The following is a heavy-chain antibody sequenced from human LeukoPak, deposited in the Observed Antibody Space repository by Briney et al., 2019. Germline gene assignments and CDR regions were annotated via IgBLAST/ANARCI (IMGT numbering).Heavy chain of an antibody. CDR1: GFTFSSYE. J-gene: IGHJ4*02. V-gene: IGHV3-48*03. D-gene: IGHD1-26*01. Sequence: GGSLRLSCAASGFTFSSYEMNWVRQAPGKGLEWVSYISSSGSTIYYADSVKGRFTISRDNAKNLLYLQMNSLRAEDTAVYYCARDPREWAEYYLDYWGQGTVVTVSS. CDR2: ISSSGSTI. CDR3: ARDPREWAEYYLDY.